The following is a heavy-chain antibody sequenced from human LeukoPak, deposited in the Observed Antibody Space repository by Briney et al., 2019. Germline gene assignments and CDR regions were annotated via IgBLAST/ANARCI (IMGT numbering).Heavy chain of an antibody. CDR1: GGTFSSYA. CDR2: IIPIFGTA. J-gene: IGHJ5*02. CDR3: ARDRRINMVRGTNWFDP. V-gene: IGHV1-69*01. Sequence: SVKVSCKASGGTFSSYAISWVRQAPGQGLEWMGGIIPIFGTANYAQKFQGRVTITADESTSTAYMELSSLRSEDTAVYYCARDRRINMVRGTNWFDPWGQGTLVTVSS. D-gene: IGHD3-10*01.